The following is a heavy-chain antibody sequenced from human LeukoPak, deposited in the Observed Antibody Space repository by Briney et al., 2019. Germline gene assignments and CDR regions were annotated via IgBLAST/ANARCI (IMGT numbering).Heavy chain of an antibody. V-gene: IGHV5-51*01. CDR3: ATNTMFRGIHAFDI. D-gene: IGHD3-10*01. Sequence: GESLKISCKGSGYNFTNYWIAWVRQMPGKGLEWMGIIYPGDSDTRYSPSFQGQVTISADKSISTAYLQWSSLKASDSAMYYCATNTMFRGIHAFDIWGQGTMVTVSS. CDR2: IYPGDSDT. CDR1: GYNFTNYW. J-gene: IGHJ3*02.